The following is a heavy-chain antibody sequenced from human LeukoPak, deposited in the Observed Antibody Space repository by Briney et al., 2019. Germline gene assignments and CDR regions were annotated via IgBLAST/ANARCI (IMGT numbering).Heavy chain of an antibody. CDR2: INSDGSST. D-gene: IGHD1-26*01. CDR3: ARESSVGAHKAFDY. V-gene: IGHV3-74*01. J-gene: IGHJ4*02. Sequence: GGSLRLSCAASGFTFSNYWMHWVRQAPGKGLVWVSRINSDGSSTSYADSVKGRFTISRDNAKNTLYLQMNSLRAEDTAVYYSARESSVGAHKAFDYWGQGTLVTVSS. CDR1: GFTFSNYW.